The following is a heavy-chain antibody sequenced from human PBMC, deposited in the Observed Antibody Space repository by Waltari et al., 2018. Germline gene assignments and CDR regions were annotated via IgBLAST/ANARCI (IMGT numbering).Heavy chain of an antibody. D-gene: IGHD6-13*01. CDR3: ARIVLTRSIAAASTYYYYGMDV. CDR2: IDWDDDK. CDR1: GFSLSTSGMC. J-gene: IGHJ6*02. V-gene: IGHV2-70*01. Sequence: QATLRESGPALVKPTQTLTLTCTFSGFSLSTSGMCVSWIRQPHGKALEWLALIDWDDDKYYSTSLKTRLTISKDTSKNQVVLTMTNMDPVDTATYDGARIVLTRSIAAASTYYYYGMDVWGQGTTVTVSS.